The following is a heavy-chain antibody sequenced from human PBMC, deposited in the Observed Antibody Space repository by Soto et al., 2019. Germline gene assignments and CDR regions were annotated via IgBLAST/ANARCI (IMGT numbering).Heavy chain of an antibody. CDR1: GYTFTGYY. Sequence: GASVKVSCKASGYTFTGYYMHWLRQSPGQGLEWMGWINPNSGGTNYAQKFQGRVTMTRDTSISTAYMELSRLRSDDTAVYYCARQPDNWFDPWGQGTLVTVSS. J-gene: IGHJ5*02. CDR2: INPNSGGT. CDR3: ARQPDNWFDP. V-gene: IGHV1-2*02.